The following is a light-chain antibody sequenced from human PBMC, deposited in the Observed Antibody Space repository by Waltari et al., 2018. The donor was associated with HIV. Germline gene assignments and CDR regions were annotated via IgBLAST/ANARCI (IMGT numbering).Light chain of an antibody. CDR1: NSNIGRNY. J-gene: IGLJ2*01. V-gene: IGLV1-47*01. CDR3: AGWDDSVRGPGL. CDR2: RND. Sequence: SVLTQPPSASGTPGQRVTISCSGGNSNIGRNYVSWYQQLPGMAPKLLIYRNDQRPSGVPDRCSGSMSGTSGSLAMSGIRSEDDADYYGAGWDDSVRGPGLCGGGTRVTVL.